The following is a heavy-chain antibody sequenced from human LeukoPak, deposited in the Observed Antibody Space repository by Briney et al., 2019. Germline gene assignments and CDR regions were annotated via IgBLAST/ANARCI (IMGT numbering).Heavy chain of an antibody. Sequence: GGSLRLSCAASGFTFSSYAMSWVRQAPGKGLEWVSAISGSGGSTYYADSVKGRFTIPRDNSKNTLYLQMNSLRAEDTAVYYCAKGGGMWFGESTTWGQGTLVTVSS. D-gene: IGHD3-10*01. CDR3: AKGGGMWFGESTT. V-gene: IGHV3-23*01. CDR2: ISGSGGST. CDR1: GFTFSSYA. J-gene: IGHJ5*02.